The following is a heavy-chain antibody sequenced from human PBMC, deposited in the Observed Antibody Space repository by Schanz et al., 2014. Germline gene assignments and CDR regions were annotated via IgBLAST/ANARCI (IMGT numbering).Heavy chain of an antibody. CDR1: GFTFTNYA. J-gene: IGHJ4*02. V-gene: IGHV3-23*01. Sequence: DVQLLESGGGLVQPGGSLRLSCAASGFTFTNYAMSWVRQAPGKGLEWVSLISDSGDTAYYADSVKGRFTISRDNSKNLLYLQMNSLRAEDTAVYHCVSSGSYSSYALWGQGTLVTVSS. CDR2: ISDSGDTA. D-gene: IGHD3-10*01. CDR3: VSSGSYSSYAL.